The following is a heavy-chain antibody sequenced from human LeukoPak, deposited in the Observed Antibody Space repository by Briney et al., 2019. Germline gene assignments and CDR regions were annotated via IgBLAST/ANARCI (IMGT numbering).Heavy chain of an antibody. D-gene: IGHD2-15*01. CDR2: ISGSGGST. Sequence: QPGGSLRLSCAASGFTFSSYAMSWVRQAPGKGLEWVSAISGSGGSTYYADSVKGRFTISRDNSKNTLYLQMNSLRAEDTAVYYCAKDPGCSGGSCYEGWGQGTLVTVSS. CDR3: AKDPGCSGGSCYEG. V-gene: IGHV3-23*01. CDR1: GFTFSSYA. J-gene: IGHJ4*02.